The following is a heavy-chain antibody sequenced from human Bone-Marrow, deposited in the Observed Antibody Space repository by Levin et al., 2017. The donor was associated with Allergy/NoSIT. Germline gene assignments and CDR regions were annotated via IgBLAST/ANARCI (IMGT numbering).Heavy chain of an antibody. CDR2: ISTEGTYK. CDR3: ARVGRGDNFDGSYNFDF. CDR1: EFTFSTYS. V-gene: IGHV3-21*06. D-gene: IGHD5-18*01. Sequence: GESLKISCAASEFTFSTYSFNWVRQAPGKGLEWVASISTEGTYKFYADSVKGRFNISRDNAKNSLYLQMNNLRVEDTAVYYCARVGRGDNFDGSYNFDFWGQGNLVTVSS. J-gene: IGHJ4*02.